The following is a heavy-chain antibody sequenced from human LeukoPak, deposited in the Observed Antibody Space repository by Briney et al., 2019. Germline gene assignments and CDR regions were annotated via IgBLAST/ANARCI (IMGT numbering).Heavy chain of an antibody. Sequence: GGSLRLSCSASGFTFSSYAMYWVRQAPGKGLECVSGISNNGDNTYYADSVKGRFTISRDNSKNTLYLQMSSLRAEDTAVYYCVKDGAIDVVRGVISPFDYWGQGTLVTVSS. CDR3: VKDGAIDVVRGVISPFDY. D-gene: IGHD3-10*01. CDR2: ISNNGDNT. CDR1: GFTFSSYA. J-gene: IGHJ4*02. V-gene: IGHV3-64D*06.